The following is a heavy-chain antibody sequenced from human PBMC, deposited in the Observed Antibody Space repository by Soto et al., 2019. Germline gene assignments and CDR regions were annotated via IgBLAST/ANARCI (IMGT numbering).Heavy chain of an antibody. V-gene: IGHV1-69*01. CDR1: GGTFSSYA. CDR3: ARAANYYDSSGYGLGY. D-gene: IGHD3-22*01. CDR2: IIPIFGTA. Sequence: QVQLVQSGAEVKKPGSSVKVSCKASGGTFSSYAISWVRQAPGQGLEWMGGIIPIFGTANYAQMFQGRVTITADESTSTAYMELSSLRSEDTAVYYCARAANYYDSSGYGLGYWGQGTLVTVSS. J-gene: IGHJ4*02.